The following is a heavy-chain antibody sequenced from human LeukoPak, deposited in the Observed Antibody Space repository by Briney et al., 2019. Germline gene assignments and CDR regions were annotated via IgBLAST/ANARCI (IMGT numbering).Heavy chain of an antibody. Sequence: ASVKVSCKASGYTFTGYYMHWVRQAPGQGLEWMGWINPNSGGTNYAQKFQGRVTMTRDTPISTAYMELSRLRSDDTAVYYCARWAQIVVVPAASMRYFDYWGQGTLVTVSS. J-gene: IGHJ4*02. CDR2: INPNSGGT. CDR3: ARWAQIVVVPAASMRYFDY. V-gene: IGHV1-2*02. D-gene: IGHD2-2*01. CDR1: GYTFTGYY.